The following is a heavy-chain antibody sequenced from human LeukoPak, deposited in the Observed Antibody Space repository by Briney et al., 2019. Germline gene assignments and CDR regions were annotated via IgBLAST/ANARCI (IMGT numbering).Heavy chain of an antibody. J-gene: IGHJ6*02. CDR1: GRPFCGYY. V-gene: IGHV4-34*12. CDR3: AGGSDYYYCYGMDV. CDR2: SIHSAGT. D-gene: IGHD3-16*01. Sequence: SETLSLTCAVYGRPFCGYYWSWIRQPPGKGVEGMGVSIHSAGTNYNPSLKSRVTISVDTSKHQFSLKLSSVPAADTAVYYCAGGSDYYYCYGMDVWGQGTTVTVSS.